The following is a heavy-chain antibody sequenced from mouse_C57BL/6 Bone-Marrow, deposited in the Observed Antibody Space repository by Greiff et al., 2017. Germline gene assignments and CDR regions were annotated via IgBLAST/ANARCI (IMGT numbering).Heavy chain of an antibody. CDR3: ARDDVVSHFDY. J-gene: IGHJ2*01. CDR1: GFTFSSYA. CDR2: ISDGGSYT. Sequence: EVKLVESGGGLVKPGGSLKLSCAASGFTFSSYAMSWVRQTPEKSLEWVATISDGGSYTYYPDNVKGGFTISRDNARNNLYLQMSHLKSEDTAMYYCARDDVVSHFDYWGQGTTLTVSS. V-gene: IGHV5-4*01. D-gene: IGHD1-1*01.